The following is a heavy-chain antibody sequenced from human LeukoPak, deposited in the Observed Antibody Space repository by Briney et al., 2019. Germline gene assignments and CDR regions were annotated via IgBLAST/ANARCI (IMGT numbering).Heavy chain of an antibody. J-gene: IGHJ4*02. CDR1: GFNVSSKY. CDR2: IYDNGRT. D-gene: IGHD3-16*01. CDR3: ARSVWGYQFDY. V-gene: IGHV3-66*02. Sequence: GGSLRLSCAASGFNVSSKYMNWVRQAPGKGLEWVSIIYDNGRTYYADSVKGRFTISRDNSKNTLYLQMNSLKAEDTAVYYCARSVWGYQFDYWGQENLVTVSS.